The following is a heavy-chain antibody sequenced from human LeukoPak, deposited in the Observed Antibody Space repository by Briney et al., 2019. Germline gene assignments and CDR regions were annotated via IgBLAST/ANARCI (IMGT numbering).Heavy chain of an antibody. J-gene: IGHJ4*02. Sequence: SETLSLTCTVSGGSISSSSYYWGWIRQPPGKGLEWIGSIYYSGSTYYNPSLKSRVTISVDTSKNQFSLKLSSVTAADTAVYYCARTIPSHYYYDSSGYIFDYWGQGTLVTVSS. CDR1: GGSISSSSYY. V-gene: IGHV4-39*07. D-gene: IGHD3-22*01. CDR3: ARTIPSHYYYDSSGYIFDY. CDR2: IYYSGST.